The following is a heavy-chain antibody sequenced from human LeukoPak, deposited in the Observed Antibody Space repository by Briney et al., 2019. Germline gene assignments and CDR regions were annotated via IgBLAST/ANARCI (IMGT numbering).Heavy chain of an antibody. V-gene: IGHV4-30-2*01. J-gene: IGHJ3*02. D-gene: IGHD5-12*01. CDR1: GGSISSGGYY. CDR2: IYHSGST. Sequence: SETLSLTCTVSGGSISSGGYYWSWIRQPPGKGLEWIGYIYHSGSTYYNPSLKSRVTISVDRSKNQLSLKLSSVTAADTAVYYCARDRRGYSGYDAFDIWGQGTMVTVSS. CDR3: ARDRRGYSGYDAFDI.